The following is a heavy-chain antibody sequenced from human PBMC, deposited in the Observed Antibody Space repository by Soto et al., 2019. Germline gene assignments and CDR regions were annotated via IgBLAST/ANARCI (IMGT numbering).Heavy chain of an antibody. CDR2: ISYDGSNK. V-gene: IGHV3-30-3*01. CDR1: GLTFSSYA. J-gene: IGHJ2*01. Sequence: QVQLVESGGGVVQPGRSLRLSCAASGLTFSSYAMHWVRQAPGKGLEWVAVISYDGSNKYYADSVKGRFTISRDNSKNTLYLQMNSLRTEDTAVYYCARELERYFALWGRGTLVTVSS. D-gene: IGHD1-1*01. CDR3: ARELERYFAL.